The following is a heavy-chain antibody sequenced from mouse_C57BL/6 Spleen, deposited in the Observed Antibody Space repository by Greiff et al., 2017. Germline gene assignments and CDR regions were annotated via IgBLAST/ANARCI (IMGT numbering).Heavy chain of an antibody. CDR3: ARHYYGSSYYLDY. CDR1: GFTFSSYG. Sequence: EVKVVESGGDLVKPGGSLKLSCAASGFTFSSYGMSWVRQTPDKRLEWVATISSGGSYTYYPDSVKGRFTISRDNAKNTLYLQMRSLKSEDTAMYYCARHYYGSSYYLDYWGQGTTLTVSS. V-gene: IGHV5-6*01. J-gene: IGHJ2*01. CDR2: ISSGGSYT. D-gene: IGHD1-1*01.